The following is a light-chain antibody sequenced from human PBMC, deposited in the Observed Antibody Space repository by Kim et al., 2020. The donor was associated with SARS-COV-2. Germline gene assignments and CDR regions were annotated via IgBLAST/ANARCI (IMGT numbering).Light chain of an antibody. J-gene: IGKJ1*01. CDR3: QQYFSIPWT. Sequence: DIVMTQSPDSLAVSLGERATINCKSSQSVLYSSNNRNCLAWYQQKPGQPPKLLIYWASARESGVPDRFSGSGSGTDFTLTISSLQAEDVAVYYCQQYFSIPWTFGQGTKVDIK. V-gene: IGKV4-1*01. CDR2: WAS. CDR1: QSVLYSSNNRNC.